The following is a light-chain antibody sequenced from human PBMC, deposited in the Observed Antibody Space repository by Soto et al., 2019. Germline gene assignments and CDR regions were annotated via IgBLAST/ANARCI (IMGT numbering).Light chain of an antibody. CDR2: DVS. V-gene: IGKV3-20*01. CDR3: QQYGSSPET. J-gene: IGKJ1*01. CDR1: QTVSCAY. Sequence: EIVFTQSPGTLSFSPGERATLSFRASQTVSCAYLAWYRQKPGQAPRLLIYDVSRRATGIPDRFSGSGSGTDFTLTVSRLEPEDFAVYYCQQYGSSPETFGQGTKVDIK.